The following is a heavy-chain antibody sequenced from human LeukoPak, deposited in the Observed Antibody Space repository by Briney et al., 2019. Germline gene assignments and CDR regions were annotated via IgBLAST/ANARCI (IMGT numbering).Heavy chain of an antibody. Sequence: NPSETLSLTCTVSGGSISSYYWSWIRQPAGKGLEWIGRIYTSGSTNYNPSLKSRVTISVDMSKNQFSLRLTSVTAADTAVYYCARRPSPPDAFDIWGQGTKVTVSS. CDR3: ARRPSPPDAFDI. CDR2: IYTSGST. V-gene: IGHV4-4*07. CDR1: GGSISSYY. J-gene: IGHJ3*02.